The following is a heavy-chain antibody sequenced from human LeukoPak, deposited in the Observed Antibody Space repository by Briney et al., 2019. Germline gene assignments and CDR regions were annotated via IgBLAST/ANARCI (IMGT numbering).Heavy chain of an antibody. Sequence: GGSLRLSCATSGFIFSNYWMSWVRQAPGKGLEWVANIKKDGSDKYYVDSVKGRFTISRDNAKTSLYLQMNSLRAEDTAVYYCARHLSGVTGYTYGRGIDYWGQGTLVTVSS. CDR1: GFIFSNYW. D-gene: IGHD5-18*01. J-gene: IGHJ4*02. CDR3: ARHLSGVTGYTYGRGIDY. CDR2: IKKDGSDK. V-gene: IGHV3-7*01.